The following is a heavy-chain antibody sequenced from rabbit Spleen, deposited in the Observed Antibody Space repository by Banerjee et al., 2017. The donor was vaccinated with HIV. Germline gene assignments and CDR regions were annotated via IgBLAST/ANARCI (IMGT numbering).Heavy chain of an antibody. D-gene: IGHD1-1*01. J-gene: IGHJ6*01. CDR2: IGAGSSSGFT. CDR1: GFSFSNSYY. CDR3: ARDTSSSFSSYGMDL. V-gene: IGHV1S45*01. Sequence: QEQLVESGGGLVQPEGSLTLTCTASGFSFSNSYYMCWVRQAPGKGLEWIGCIGAGSSSGFTYSATWAKGRFTCSKTSSTTVTLQMTSLTVADTATYFCARDTSSSFSSYGMDLWGQGTLVTVS.